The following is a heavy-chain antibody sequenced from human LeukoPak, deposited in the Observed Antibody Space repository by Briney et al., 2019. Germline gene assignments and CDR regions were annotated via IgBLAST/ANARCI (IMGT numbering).Heavy chain of an antibody. CDR3: ARIPSCKSSGGSCYVQVHWFDP. V-gene: IGHV1-18*01. CDR1: GYTFTSYG. J-gene: IGHJ5*02. CDR2: ISAYNGNT. Sequence: ASVKVSCKASGYTFTSYGISWVRQAPGQGLEWMGWISAYNGNTDYAQKLQGRVTMTTDTSTSTAYMELRSLRSDDTAVYYCARIPSCKSSGGSCYVQVHWFDPWGQGTLVTVSS. D-gene: IGHD2-15*01.